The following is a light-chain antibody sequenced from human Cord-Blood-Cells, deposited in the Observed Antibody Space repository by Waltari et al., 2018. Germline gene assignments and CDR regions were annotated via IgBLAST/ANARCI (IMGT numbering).Light chain of an antibody. CDR3: SSYTSSSTLEVV. V-gene: IGLV2-14*01. J-gene: IGLJ2*01. Sequence: QSALTQPASVSGSPGQSIPIPCTGTSSHVGGYNYVSWYQQHPGKAPKLMIYEVSNRPSGVSNRFSGSKSGNTASLTISGLQAEDEADYYCSSYTSSSTLEVVFGGGTKLTVL. CDR1: SSHVGGYNY. CDR2: EVS.